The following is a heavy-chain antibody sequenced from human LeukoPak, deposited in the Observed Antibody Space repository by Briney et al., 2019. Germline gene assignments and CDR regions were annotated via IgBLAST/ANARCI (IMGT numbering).Heavy chain of an antibody. CDR2: INPNSGGT. Sequence: GASVKVSCKASGYTFTGYYMHWVRQAPGQGLEWMGWINPNSGGTNYAQKFQGRVTMTRDTSISTAYMELSRLRSDDTAVYYCAREGDYGSSGYEAFDIWGQGTMVTVSS. CDR3: AREGDYGSSGYEAFDI. CDR1: GYTFTGYY. D-gene: IGHD3-22*01. V-gene: IGHV1-2*02. J-gene: IGHJ3*02.